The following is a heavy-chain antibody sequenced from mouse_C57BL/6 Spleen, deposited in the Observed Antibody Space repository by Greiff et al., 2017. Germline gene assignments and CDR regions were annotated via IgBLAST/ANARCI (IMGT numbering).Heavy chain of an antibody. V-gene: IGHV1-82*01. CDR2: IYPGDGDT. J-gene: IGHJ2*01. Sequence: VQVVESGPELVKPGASVKISCKASGYAFSSSWMNWVKQRPGKGLEWIGRIYPGDGDTNYNGKFKGKATLTADKSSSTAYMQLSSLTSEDSAVYFGTREEDYRFDYWGQGTPLTVSS. CDR3: TREEDYRFDY. D-gene: IGHD5-5*01. CDR1: GYAFSSSW.